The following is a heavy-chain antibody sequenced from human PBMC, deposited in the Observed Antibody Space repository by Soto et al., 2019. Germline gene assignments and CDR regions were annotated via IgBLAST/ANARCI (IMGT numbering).Heavy chain of an antibody. D-gene: IGHD2-21*02. CDR2: ISYDVSNK. CDR1: GFTFSSYG. Sequence: GGSLRLSCAASGFTFSSYGMHWVRQAPGKGLEWVAVISYDVSNKYYADSVKGRFTISRDNSKNTLYLQMNSLRAEDTAVYYCAKDRAVTASIYYFDYWGQGTLVTVSS. V-gene: IGHV3-30*18. J-gene: IGHJ4*02. CDR3: AKDRAVTASIYYFDY.